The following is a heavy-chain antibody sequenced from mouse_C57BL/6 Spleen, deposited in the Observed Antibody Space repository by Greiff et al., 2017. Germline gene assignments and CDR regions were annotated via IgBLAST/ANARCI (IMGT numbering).Heavy chain of an antibody. CDR2: ISSGSSTI. D-gene: IGHD2-4*01. J-gene: IGHJ2*01. CDR1: GFTFSDYG. Sequence: EVKLMESGGGLVKPGGSLKLSCAASGFTFSDYGMHWVRQAPEKGLEWVAYISSGSSTIYYADTVKGRFTISRDNAKNTLFLQMTSLRSEDTAMYYCARGDYYDLYYFDYWGQGTTLTVSS. V-gene: IGHV5-17*01. CDR3: ARGDYYDLYYFDY.